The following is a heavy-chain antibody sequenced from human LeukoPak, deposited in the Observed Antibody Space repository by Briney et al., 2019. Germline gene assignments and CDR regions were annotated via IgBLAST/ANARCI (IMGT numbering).Heavy chain of an antibody. Sequence: ASVKVSCKASGYTFTDYVIIWLRQAPGQGPQWMGWSSAHNGKTNYAQKFQGRVTVTTDTATNTVYMEVRSLTSDDTAVYYCARAEATLLLGYWGQGTLVTVSS. V-gene: IGHV1-18*01. CDR1: GYTFTDYV. J-gene: IGHJ4*02. CDR3: ARAEATLLLGY. D-gene: IGHD5-12*01. CDR2: SSAHNGKT.